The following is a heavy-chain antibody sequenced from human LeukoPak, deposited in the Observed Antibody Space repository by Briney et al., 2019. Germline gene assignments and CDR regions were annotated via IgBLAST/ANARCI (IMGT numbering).Heavy chain of an antibody. CDR3: ARKLGYCSSTSCYRYFDY. D-gene: IGHD2-2*01. V-gene: IGHV1-2*02. CDR1: GYTFTCYY. Sequence: GASVKVSCKASGYTFTCYYMHWVRQAPGQGREWMGWINPNSGGTNYAQKFQGRVTMTRDTSISTAYMELSRLRSDDTAVYYCARKLGYCSSTSCYRYFDYWGQGTLVTVSS. J-gene: IGHJ4*02. CDR2: INPNSGGT.